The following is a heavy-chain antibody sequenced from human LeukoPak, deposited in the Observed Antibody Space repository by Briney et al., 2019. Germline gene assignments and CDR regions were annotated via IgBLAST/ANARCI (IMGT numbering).Heavy chain of an antibody. CDR2: ISGSGGST. CDR3: ANEPSVRGVIGGMDV. D-gene: IGHD3-10*01. CDR1: GFTFSSYA. Sequence: GGSLRLSCAASGFTFSSYAMSWVRQAPGKGLEWVSAISGSGGSTYYADPVKGRFTISRDNSKNTLYLQMNSLRAEDTAVYYCANEPSVRGVIGGMDVWGQGTTVTVSS. J-gene: IGHJ6*02. V-gene: IGHV3-23*01.